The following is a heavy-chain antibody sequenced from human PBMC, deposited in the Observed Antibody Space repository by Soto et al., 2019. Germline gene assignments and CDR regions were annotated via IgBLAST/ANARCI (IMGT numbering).Heavy chain of an antibody. CDR1: EVTFSIYG. CDR2: ISYDGSNK. D-gene: IGHD2-15*01. CDR3: AKAVVVVGNYYNYGMTF. V-gene: IGHV3-30*18. J-gene: IGHJ6*04. Sequence: PGGFMRLSCAAAEVTFSIYGRQWGRPDPGKGLEWVAVISYDGSNKYYADSVKGRFTISRDNSKNTLYLQMHSLRAEDTAVYYGAKAVVVVGNYYNYGMTFRDNGTTVSVSS.